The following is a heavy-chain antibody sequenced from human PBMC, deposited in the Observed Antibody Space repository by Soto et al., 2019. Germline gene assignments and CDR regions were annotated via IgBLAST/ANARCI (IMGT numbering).Heavy chain of an antibody. CDR2: MKQDGSEK. D-gene: IGHD3-10*01. CDR3: ARVRNGGFDH. V-gene: IGHV3-7*01. Sequence: EVQLVESGGGLVQPGGSLRLSCAASGFTFSSHWMSWVRQAPGKGLEWVANMKQDGSEKYYVDSVKGRFSISRDNVKNSLYLQMNSLRGEDTAVYYCARVRNGGFDHWGQGTLVTVSS. CDR1: GFTFSSHW. J-gene: IGHJ4*02.